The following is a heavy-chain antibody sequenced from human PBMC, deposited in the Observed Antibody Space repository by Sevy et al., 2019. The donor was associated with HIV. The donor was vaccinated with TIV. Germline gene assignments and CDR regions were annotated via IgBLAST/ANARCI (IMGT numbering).Heavy chain of an antibody. J-gene: IGHJ4*02. CDR3: ARAGTTVYLTWYFDY. D-gene: IGHD4-4*01. CDR2: IIPIFGTA. Sequence: ASVKVSCKASGGTFSSYAISWVRQAPGQGLEWMGGIIPIFGTANYAQKFQGRVTITADESTSTAYMELSSLRSDDTAVYYCARAGTTVYLTWYFDYWGQGTLVTVSS. CDR1: GGTFSSYA. V-gene: IGHV1-69*13.